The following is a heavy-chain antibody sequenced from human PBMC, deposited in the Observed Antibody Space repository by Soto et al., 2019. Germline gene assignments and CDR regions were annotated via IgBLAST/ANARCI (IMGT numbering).Heavy chain of an antibody. V-gene: IGHV3-30-3*01. J-gene: IGHJ5*02. CDR3: ARTALRRPITASGDFDP. D-gene: IGHD1-20*01. Sequence: QVQLVESGGGMVQPGRSLRLSCAASKFTFSSYSMHWVRQAPGKGLEWVAVISYNGTNKFYADSVKGRFTISRDNSKSILYLQMNSLRAEETAVYYCARTALRRPITASGDFDPWGQGTLVIVSS. CDR1: KFTFSSYS. CDR2: ISYNGTNK.